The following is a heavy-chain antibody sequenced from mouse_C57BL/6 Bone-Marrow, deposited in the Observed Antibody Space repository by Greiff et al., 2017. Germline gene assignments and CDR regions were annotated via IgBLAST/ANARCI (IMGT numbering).Heavy chain of an antibody. Sequence: EVQVVESGGGLVQPGGSLKLSCAASGFTFSDYGMAWVRQAPRKGPEWVAFISNLAYSIYYADTVTGRFTFSRENAKHTLYLEISSLRSEDTAMYYCARPSPYYYAMDYWGQGTSVTVSS. J-gene: IGHJ4*01. CDR2: ISNLAYSI. CDR1: GFTFSDYG. CDR3: ARPSPYYYAMDY. V-gene: IGHV5-15*01.